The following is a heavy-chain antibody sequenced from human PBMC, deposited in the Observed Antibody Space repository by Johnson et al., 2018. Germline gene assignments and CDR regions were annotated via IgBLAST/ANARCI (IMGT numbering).Heavy chain of an antibody. D-gene: IGHD2-2*01. Sequence: EVQLLESGGGLVQPGGSLRLSCAASGFTFSSYSMNWVRQAPGKGLEWVSYISSSSIYYADSVKGRFTISRDNAKNSLYRQMNSLRDEDTAVYYWAREGKWGRQYCTSTSCYMAGAFDIWGQGTMVTVSS. CDR2: ISSSSI. CDR3: AREGKWGRQYCTSTSCYMAGAFDI. V-gene: IGHV3-48*02. J-gene: IGHJ3*02. CDR1: GFTFSSYS.